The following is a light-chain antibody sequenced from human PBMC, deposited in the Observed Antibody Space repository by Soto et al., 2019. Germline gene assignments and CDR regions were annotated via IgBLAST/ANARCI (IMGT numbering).Light chain of an antibody. J-gene: IGKJ2*01. CDR1: QSLLHSNGYNY. V-gene: IGKV2-28*01. CDR2: LGS. Sequence: DIVMTQSPLSLPVTPGEPASISCRSSQSLLHSNGYNYLDWYLQKPGQSPQLLIYLGSNRASGVPDRFSGSGSGTDFTLKISRVEAVDVGVYYCMQALQTPKTFGQGTKLEIK. CDR3: MQALQTPKT.